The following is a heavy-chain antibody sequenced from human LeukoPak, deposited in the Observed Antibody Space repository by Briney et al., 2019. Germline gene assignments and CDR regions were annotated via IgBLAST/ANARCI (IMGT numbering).Heavy chain of an antibody. D-gene: IGHD5-12*01. Sequence: GGSLRLSCAASGFIFSNYGMNWVRQAPGKGLEWISYISRSSSSTIYYADSVKGRLSISRDNAKNSLYLQMNSLRAEDTAVYYCARDDIEWLRESYFDYWGQGILVTVSS. J-gene: IGHJ4*02. V-gene: IGHV3-48*04. CDR1: GFIFSNYG. CDR3: ARDDIEWLRESYFDY. CDR2: ISRSSSSTI.